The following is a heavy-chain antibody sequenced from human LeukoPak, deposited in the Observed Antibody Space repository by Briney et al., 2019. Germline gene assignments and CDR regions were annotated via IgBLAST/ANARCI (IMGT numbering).Heavy chain of an antibody. D-gene: IGHD3-10*01. V-gene: IGHV3-74*01. J-gene: IGHJ4*02. CDR3: AKDRGAVVRTFDS. Sequence: PGGSLRLSCAASGFTFSSYWMHWVRQAPGKGLVWVSRINGDGRTITYVDSVKGRFTISRDNAKSTLYLQMNSLRAEDTAVYYCAKDRGAVVRTFDSWGQGTLVTVSS. CDR2: INGDGRTI. CDR1: GFTFSSYW.